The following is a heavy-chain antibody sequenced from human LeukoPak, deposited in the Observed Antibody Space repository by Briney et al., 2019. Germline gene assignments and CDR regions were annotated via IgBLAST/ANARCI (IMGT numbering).Heavy chain of an antibody. Sequence: KTSETLSPTCTVSGGSISSSSYYWGWIRQPPGKGLEWIGSTYYSGSTYYNPSLKSRVTISVDTSKNQFSLKLSSVTAADTAVYYCARVPLMVRGEDWFDPWGQGTLVTVSS. V-gene: IGHV4-39*07. CDR3: ARVPLMVRGEDWFDP. CDR2: TYYSGST. J-gene: IGHJ5*02. CDR1: GGSISSSSYY. D-gene: IGHD3-10*01.